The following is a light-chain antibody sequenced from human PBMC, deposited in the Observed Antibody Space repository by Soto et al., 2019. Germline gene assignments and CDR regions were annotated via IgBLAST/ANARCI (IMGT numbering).Light chain of an antibody. J-gene: IGKJ4*01. Sequence: EVVLAQSPATLSLSPGDRATLSCRANESVSTYLAWYQQKPGQSPRLLIYDTSKRATGIPAMFSGSGSGTDFTLTIFSLEPEDFVFYYCQQRSSWPLTFGGGTKVDIK. CDR1: ESVSTY. CDR3: QQRSSWPLT. CDR2: DTS. V-gene: IGKV3-11*01.